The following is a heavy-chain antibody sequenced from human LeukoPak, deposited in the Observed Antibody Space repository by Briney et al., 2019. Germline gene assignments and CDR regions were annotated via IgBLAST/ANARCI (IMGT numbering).Heavy chain of an antibody. V-gene: IGHV3-74*01. CDR2: INNDGSST. Sequence: GGSLRLSCAASGFTFSSYWMHRVRQAPGKGLVWVSRINNDGSSTSYADSVKGRFTISRDNAKNTLYLQMNSLRAEDTAVYYCVSSYCSGGSCYSASGYWGQGTPVTVSS. CDR1: GFTFSSYW. J-gene: IGHJ4*02. D-gene: IGHD2-15*01. CDR3: VSSYCSGGSCYSASGY.